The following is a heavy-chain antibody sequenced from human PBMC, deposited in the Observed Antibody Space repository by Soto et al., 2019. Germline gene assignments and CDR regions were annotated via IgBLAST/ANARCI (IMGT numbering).Heavy chain of an antibody. J-gene: IGHJ6*02. CDR1: GFSFSASA. Sequence: GGSLRLSCAASGFSFSASAMHWVRQASGKGLEWVGRVRTKANNYATAYAASVKGRFTISRDDSKNTAYLQMNSLKTEDTAVYYCTRHQYCSGGSCYPKAYYGMDVWGQGTTVTVSS. V-gene: IGHV3-73*01. CDR2: VRTKANNYAT. D-gene: IGHD2-15*01. CDR3: TRHQYCSGGSCYPKAYYGMDV.